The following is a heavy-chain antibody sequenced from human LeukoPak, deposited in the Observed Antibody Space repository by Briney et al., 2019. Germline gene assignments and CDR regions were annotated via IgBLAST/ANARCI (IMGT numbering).Heavy chain of an antibody. CDR1: GFTFSSYG. D-gene: IGHD6-13*01. J-gene: IGHJ6*04. Sequence: PGGSLRLSCAAWGFTFSSYGMLWLPQAPGKGLVGLAVMWYGGSNKYYTHPVKGGFTISRDNSKNTLYLQMTSQRAEDTAVYYWAIRGRIAAAGTNYYYGMDVWGKGTTVTVSS. V-gene: IGHV3-33*01. CDR2: MWYGGSNK. CDR3: AIRGRIAAAGTNYYYGMDV.